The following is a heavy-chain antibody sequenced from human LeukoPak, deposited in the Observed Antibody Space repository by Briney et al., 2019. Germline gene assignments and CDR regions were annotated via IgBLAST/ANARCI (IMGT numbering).Heavy chain of an antibody. CDR1: GGSFSGYY. Sequence: SETLSLTCAVYGGSFSGYYWSWIRQPPGKGLEWIGEINHSGSTNYNPSLKSRVTISVDTSKNQFSLKLSSVTAADTAVYYCARGRGRYSYHTPRIAAVPFDYWGQGTLVTVSS. CDR2: INHSGST. V-gene: IGHV4-34*01. J-gene: IGHJ4*02. D-gene: IGHD6-25*01. CDR3: ARGRGRYSYHTPRIAAVPFDY.